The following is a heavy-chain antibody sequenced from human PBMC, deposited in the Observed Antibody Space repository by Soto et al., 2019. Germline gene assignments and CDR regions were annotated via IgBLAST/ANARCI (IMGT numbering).Heavy chain of an antibody. D-gene: IGHD2-21*02. CDR2: VSGSGGGT. J-gene: IGHJ4*02. V-gene: IGHV3-23*01. CDR1: GFTFNTYG. CDR3: ARIGPYCGGDCYPEFDF. Sequence: GGSLRLSCAASGFTFNTYGMTWVRQAPGKGLEWVSTVSGSGGGTYYADSVKGRFTISRVNSKNTMYLQMSNLRAEDTAVYFCARIGPYCGGDCYPEFDFWGLGTPVPVSS.